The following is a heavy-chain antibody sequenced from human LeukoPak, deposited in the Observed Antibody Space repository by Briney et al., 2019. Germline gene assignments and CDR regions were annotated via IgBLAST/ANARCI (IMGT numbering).Heavy chain of an antibody. V-gene: IGHV4-59*01. CDR3: ARVPYGSGSYYYYGMDV. Sequence: PSETLSLTCTVFGGSISSYYWSWIRQPPGKGLEWTGYIYYSGSTNYNPSLKSRVTISVDTSKNQFSLKLSSVTAADTAVYYCARVPYGSGSYYYYGMDVWGQGTTVTVSS. CDR2: IYYSGST. J-gene: IGHJ6*02. D-gene: IGHD3-10*01. CDR1: GGSISSYY.